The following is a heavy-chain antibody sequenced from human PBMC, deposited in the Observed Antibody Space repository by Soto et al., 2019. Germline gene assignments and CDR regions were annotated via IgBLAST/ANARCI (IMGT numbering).Heavy chain of an antibody. CDR2: GYQSGIT. V-gene: IGHV4-39*01. CDR1: GVPSSSSSHY. D-gene: IGHD3-9*01. Sequence: PSETLPLTWSLSGVPSSSSSHYWAWIRQAPGQGLEWIASGYQSGITYYNPSLRNRVAVSVDTSTNKISLRLKSVTAAATGVYVCAIHARQNEFDVWGQGAPVTFSS. J-gene: IGHJ4*02. CDR3: AIHARQNEFDV.